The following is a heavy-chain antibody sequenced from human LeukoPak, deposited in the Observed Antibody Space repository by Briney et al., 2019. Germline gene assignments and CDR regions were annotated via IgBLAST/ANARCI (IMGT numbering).Heavy chain of an antibody. Sequence: SETLSLTCTVSGGSISSGDYYWSWIRQPPGKGLEWIGYMYYSGSTYYNPSLKSRVTISVDTSKNQSSLKLSSVSAADTAVYYCVRRMVGAIRPFDYWGQGTLVTVSS. J-gene: IGHJ4*02. CDR2: MYYSGST. D-gene: IGHD1-26*01. CDR3: VRRMVGAIRPFDY. CDR1: GGSISSGDYY. V-gene: IGHV4-30-4*01.